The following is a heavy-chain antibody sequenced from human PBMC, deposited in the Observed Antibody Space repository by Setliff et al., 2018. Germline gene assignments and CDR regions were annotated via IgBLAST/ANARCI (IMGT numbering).Heavy chain of an antibody. CDR2: MNPNSGNT. D-gene: IGHD6-13*01. V-gene: IGHV1-8*02. J-gene: IGHJ6*02. Sequence: ASVKVSCKDSGYTFTSYDINWVRQATGQGLEWMGWMNPNSGNTGYAQKFQGRVTMTRTTSISTAYMELSSLRSEDTAVYYCARECYSSSWYGDYYYYYGMDVWGQGTTVTVSS. CDR1: GYTFTSYD. CDR3: ARECYSSSWYGDYYYYYGMDV.